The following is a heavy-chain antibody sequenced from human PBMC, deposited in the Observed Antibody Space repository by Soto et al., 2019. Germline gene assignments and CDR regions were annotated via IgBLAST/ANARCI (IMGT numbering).Heavy chain of an antibody. V-gene: IGHV4-34*01. D-gene: IGHD3-10*01. CDR3: AGFRVTMVRGVSFYMDV. CDR2: INHSGST. Sequence: QVQLQQWGAGLLKPSETLSLTCAVYGGSFSGYYWSWIRQPPGKGLEWIGEINHSGSTNYNPSLKSRVTISVDTSKNQFSLKLSSVTAADTAVYYCAGFRVTMVRGVSFYMDVWGKGTTVTVSS. J-gene: IGHJ6*03. CDR1: GGSFSGYY.